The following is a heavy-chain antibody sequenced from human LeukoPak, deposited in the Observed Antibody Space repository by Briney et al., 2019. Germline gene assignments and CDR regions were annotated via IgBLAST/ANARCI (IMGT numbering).Heavy chain of an antibody. CDR3: ARRGSAAGRGGDCLDY. D-gene: IGHD2-21*02. J-gene: IGHJ4*02. CDR2: INPSGRST. CDR1: GYTFTSYY. Sequence: ASVKVSCKASGYTFTSYYMHWVRQAPGQGLEWVGIINPSGRSTSYAQKFQGRVTMTRDMSTSTVYMELSSLRSEDTAVYYCARRGSAAGRGGDCLDYWGQGTLVTVSS. V-gene: IGHV1-46*01.